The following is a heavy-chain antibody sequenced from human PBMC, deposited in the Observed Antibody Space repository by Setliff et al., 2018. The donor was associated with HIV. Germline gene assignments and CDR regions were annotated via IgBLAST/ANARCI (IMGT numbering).Heavy chain of an antibody. Sequence: RASVKVSCKASGGTFSSYAISWVRQAPGQGLGWMGGIIPIFGTANYAQKFQGRVTITADESTSTAYMELSSLRSEDTAVYYCARGVVYYYDSSGWSMDYWGQGTLVTVSS. CDR3: ARGVVYYYDSSGWSMDY. CDR1: GGTFSSYA. V-gene: IGHV1-69*13. CDR2: IIPIFGTA. J-gene: IGHJ4*02. D-gene: IGHD3-22*01.